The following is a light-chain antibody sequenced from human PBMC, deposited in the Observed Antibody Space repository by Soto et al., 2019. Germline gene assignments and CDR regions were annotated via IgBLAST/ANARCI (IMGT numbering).Light chain of an antibody. V-gene: IGKV3-20*01. Sequence: EIVLTQSPGTLSLSPGERATLSCRASQSIDSKYLGWYQQKPGQTPRLLIYGASSRATGIPDRFSGSGSGTDFTLTISRLEPEDFVVYYCQHYGTSPGTFGQGTKVEIK. J-gene: IGKJ1*01. CDR3: QHYGTSPGT. CDR1: QSIDSKY. CDR2: GAS.